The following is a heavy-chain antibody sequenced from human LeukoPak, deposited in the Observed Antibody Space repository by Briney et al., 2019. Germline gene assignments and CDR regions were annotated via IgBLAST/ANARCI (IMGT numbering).Heavy chain of an antibody. CDR3: AKPICGGLALTADWFHP. D-gene: IGHD6-19*01. V-gene: IGHV3-23*01. CDR2: INANSGTT. CDR1: GFSSSSYV. Sequence: GGSLRLSCAASGFSSSSYVMSWLRQPPGKGLEWVSTINANSGTTSYAASVRGRFTISRDNSKNTLYLQVNTLRADDTATYYCAKPICGGLALTADWFHPWGQGNLVVVSS. J-gene: IGHJ5*01.